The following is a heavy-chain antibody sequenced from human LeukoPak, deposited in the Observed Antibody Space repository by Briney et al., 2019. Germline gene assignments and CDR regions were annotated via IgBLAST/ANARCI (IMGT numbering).Heavy chain of an antibody. CDR2: ISGSGGST. CDR3: AKEKLNYVSGWQRKCFDY. CDR1: GFTFSSYA. Sequence: GRSLRLSCAASGFTFSSYAMSWVRQPPGMGLEWVSGISGSGGSTYYADPVEGRFTISRDNSEKTLYLQMKSLRAEDTAVYFCAKEKLNYVSGWQRKCFDYWGQGTPVTVSS. D-gene: IGHD6-19*01. V-gene: IGHV3-23*01. J-gene: IGHJ4*02.